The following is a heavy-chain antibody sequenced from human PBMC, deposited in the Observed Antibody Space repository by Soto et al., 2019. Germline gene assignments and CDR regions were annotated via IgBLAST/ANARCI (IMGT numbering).Heavy chain of an antibody. V-gene: IGHV5-10-1*01. D-gene: IGHD3-22*01. Sequence: PGESLKISCKGSGYSFAGYWITWVRQKPGKGLEGMGRIDPSDSQTYYSPSFRGHVTISVPKSITTVFLQWSSLRASDTAMYYCARQIYDSDTGPNFQYYFDSWGQGTPVTVSS. CDR1: GYSFAGYW. CDR3: ARQIYDSDTGPNFQYYFDS. CDR2: IDPSDSQT. J-gene: IGHJ4*02.